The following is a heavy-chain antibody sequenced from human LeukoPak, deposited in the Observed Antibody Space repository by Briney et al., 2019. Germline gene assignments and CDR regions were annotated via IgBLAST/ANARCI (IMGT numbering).Heavy chain of an antibody. J-gene: IGHJ4*02. CDR1: GFTFSSYG. CDR2: ISGSGGST. CDR3: AKGPCDSSGYYEPYFDY. V-gene: IGHV3-23*01. Sequence: PGGSLRLSCAASGFTFSSYGMSWVRQAPGKGLEWVSTISGSGGSTYYADSVKGRFTISRDNAKNSLYLQMNSLRAEDMALYYCAKGPCDSSGYYEPYFDYWGQGTLVTVSS. D-gene: IGHD3-22*01.